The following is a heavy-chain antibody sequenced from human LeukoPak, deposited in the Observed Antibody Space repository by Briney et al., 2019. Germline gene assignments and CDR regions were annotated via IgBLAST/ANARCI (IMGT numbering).Heavy chain of an antibody. D-gene: IGHD4-17*01. J-gene: IGHJ6*02. CDR1: GYSFTSYW. CDR3: ARHVITVTTGNTYYYYGMDV. CDR2: IYPGDSDT. Sequence: GESLKISCQGSGYSFTSYWIGWVRQVPGKGLEWMGIIYPGDSDTRYSPSFQGQDTISADKSISTAYLQWSSLKASDTAMYYCARHVITVTTGNTYYYYGMDVWGQGTTVTVSS. V-gene: IGHV5-51*01.